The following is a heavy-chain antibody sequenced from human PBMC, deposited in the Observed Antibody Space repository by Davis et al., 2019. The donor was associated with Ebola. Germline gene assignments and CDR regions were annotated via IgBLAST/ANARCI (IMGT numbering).Heavy chain of an antibody. J-gene: IGHJ4*02. D-gene: IGHD3-10*01. V-gene: IGHV3-23*01. CDR2: ISGSGDIS. CDR1: GFTFSSYA. Sequence: GGSLRLSCAASGFTFSSYAMSWVRQAPGKGLEWVSAISGSGDISYYADSVKGRFTISRDNSKNTLYLQMNSLRAEDTAVYYCAKDEHCLTITCQPGFWGQGTLVTVSS. CDR3: AKDEHCLTITCQPGF.